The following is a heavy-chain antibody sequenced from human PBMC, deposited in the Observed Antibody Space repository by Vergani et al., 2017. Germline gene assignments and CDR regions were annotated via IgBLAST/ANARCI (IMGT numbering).Heavy chain of an antibody. J-gene: IGHJ4*02. CDR1: GFTFSDYG. CDR3: ARDRGARYVVMAAAIDY. D-gene: IGHD6-13*01. Sequence: EVQLVESGGGLVKPGGSLRLSCAASGFTFSDYGVNWVRQAPGKALEWVSFISSSSTFIYYADSVKGRFTISRDNAKNSLYLQMSSLRAEDTAVYYCARDRGARYVVMAAAIDYWGQGTLVTVSS. V-gene: IGHV3-21*01. CDR2: ISSSSTFI.